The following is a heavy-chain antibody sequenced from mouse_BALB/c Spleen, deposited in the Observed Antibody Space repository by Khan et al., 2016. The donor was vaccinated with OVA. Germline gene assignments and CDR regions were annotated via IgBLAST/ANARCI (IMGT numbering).Heavy chain of an antibody. CDR2: IWAGGST. CDR1: GFSLSNYG. Sequence: QVQLKESGPGLVAPSQTLSITCTVSGFSLSNYGIHWVRQSPGKGLEWLGVIWAGGSTNHNSALMSRLSISKDNSKSQVFLKMNSLQTDDTAMYYGARAFYNGAWFAYWGQGTLVTVS. J-gene: IGHJ3*01. CDR3: ARAFYNGAWFAY. D-gene: IGHD1-3*01. V-gene: IGHV2-9*02.